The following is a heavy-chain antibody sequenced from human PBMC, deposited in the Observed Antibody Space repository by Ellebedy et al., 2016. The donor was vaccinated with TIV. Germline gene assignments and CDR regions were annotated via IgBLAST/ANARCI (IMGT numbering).Heavy chain of an antibody. V-gene: IGHV1-2*02. D-gene: IGHD3-10*01. CDR1: GYSFTGYY. J-gene: IGHJ4*02. CDR3: ARENSTNYGSGYDF. Sequence: AASVTVSCKASGYSFTGYYMHWVRQPPGQGLEWMGWISPNNGGISYAQKFQGRLTMTRDTSISTAYMELSRLRSDDTAVYYCARENSTNYGSGYDFWGQGTLVTVSS. CDR2: ISPNNGGI.